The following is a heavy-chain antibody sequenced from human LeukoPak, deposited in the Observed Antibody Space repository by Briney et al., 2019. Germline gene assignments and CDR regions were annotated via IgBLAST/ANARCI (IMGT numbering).Heavy chain of an antibody. CDR3: ARGSQVGRAAAAFDY. CDR2: IYYSGST. Sequence: SETLSLTCTVSGGSIISYYWSWVRQPPGKGLEWLGYIYYSGSTNYNPSLKSRATILVDTSNNQFSLRLTSVTAADTAVYYCARGSQVGRAAAAFDYWGQGALVTVSS. CDR1: GGSIISYY. D-gene: IGHD6-13*01. V-gene: IGHV4-59*08. J-gene: IGHJ4*02.